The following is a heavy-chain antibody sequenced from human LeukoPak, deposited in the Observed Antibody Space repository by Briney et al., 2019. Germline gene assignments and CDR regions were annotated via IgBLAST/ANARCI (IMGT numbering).Heavy chain of an antibody. Sequence: GGSLRLSCAACGFTFSSYAMRGVRQAGGKGVEGGSAISGSGGSTYYADSVEGRFTISRDNTKNTVYVKMKSVRAEDTGVYYCAQSGPGPNYDSSGYYPLYFDYWGQGTLVTVSS. J-gene: IGHJ4*02. CDR3: AQSGPGPNYDSSGYYPLYFDY. D-gene: IGHD3-22*01. CDR2: ISGSGGST. V-gene: IGHV3-23*01. CDR1: GFTFSSYA.